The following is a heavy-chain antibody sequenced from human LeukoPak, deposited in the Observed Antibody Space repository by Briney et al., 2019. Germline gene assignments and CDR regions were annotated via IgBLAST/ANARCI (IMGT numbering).Heavy chain of an antibody. D-gene: IGHD2-2*02. CDR1: GGSISSGGYS. Sequence: PSETLSLTCAVSGGSISSGGYSWSWIRQPPGKGLEWIGYIYHSGSTYYNPSLKSRVTISVDTSKNQFSLKLSSVTAADTAVYYCARGHCSSTSCYTNWFDPWGQGTLVTVSS. CDR2: IYHSGST. V-gene: IGHV4-30-2*01. J-gene: IGHJ5*02. CDR3: ARGHCSSTSCYTNWFDP.